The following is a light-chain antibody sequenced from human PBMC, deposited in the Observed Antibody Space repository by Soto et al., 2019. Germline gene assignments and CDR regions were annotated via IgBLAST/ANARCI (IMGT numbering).Light chain of an antibody. Sequence: IPMPQSPSSVSASIGDRVTIPCRARQGISNWLAWYQQKPGKAPNLLIYAASTLQSGVPSRFSGSGSGTDFTLTISSLQPEDFATYDCQQANSFPLTFGGGTKVEIK. V-gene: IGKV1-12*01. J-gene: IGKJ4*01. CDR3: QQANSFPLT. CDR2: AAS. CDR1: QGISNW.